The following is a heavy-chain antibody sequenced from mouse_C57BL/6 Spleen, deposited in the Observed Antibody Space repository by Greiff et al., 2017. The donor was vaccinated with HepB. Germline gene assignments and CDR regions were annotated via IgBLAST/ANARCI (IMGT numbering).Heavy chain of an antibody. CDR2: IWSGGST. CDR3: ARNYGSENAWFAY. CDR1: GFSLTSYG. V-gene: IGHV2-2*01. D-gene: IGHD1-1*01. J-gene: IGHJ3*01. Sequence: VMLVESGPGLVQPSQSLSITCTVSGFSLTSYGVHWVRQSPGKGLEWLGVIWSGGSTDYNAAFISRLSISKDNSKSQVFFKMNSLQADDTAIYYCARNYGSENAWFAYWGQGTLVTVSA.